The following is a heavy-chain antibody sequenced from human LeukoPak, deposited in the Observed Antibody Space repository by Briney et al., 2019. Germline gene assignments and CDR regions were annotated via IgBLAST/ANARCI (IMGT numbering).Heavy chain of an antibody. CDR2: INHSGST. D-gene: IGHD3-22*01. CDR1: GGSFSGYY. V-gene: IGHV4-34*01. CDR3: ARGYYYDSSGLRYGMDV. Sequence: SETLSLTCAVYGGSFSGYYWSWIRQPPGKGLEWIGEINHSGSTNYNPSLKSRVTISVDTSKNQFSLKLSSVTAADTAVYYCARGYYYDSSGLRYGMDVWGQGTTVTVSS. J-gene: IGHJ6*02.